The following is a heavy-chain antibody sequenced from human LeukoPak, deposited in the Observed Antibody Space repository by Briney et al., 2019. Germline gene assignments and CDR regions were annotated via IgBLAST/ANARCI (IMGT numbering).Heavy chain of an antibody. Sequence: SETLSLTCTVSGGSVSSGGYYWSWIRQPPGKGLEWIGYIYYSGSTNYNPSLKSRVTISVDTSKNQFSLRLSSVTAADTAVYYCARDRTGNNWFDPWGQGTLVTVSS. V-gene: IGHV4-61*08. J-gene: IGHJ5*01. D-gene: IGHD1-1*01. CDR3: ARDRTGNNWFDP. CDR1: GGSVSSGGYY. CDR2: IYYSGST.